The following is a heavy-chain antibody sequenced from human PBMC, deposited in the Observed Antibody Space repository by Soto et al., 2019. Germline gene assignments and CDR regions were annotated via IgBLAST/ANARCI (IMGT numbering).Heavy chain of an antibody. Sequence: PSETLSLTCTVSGGSISSSGGYYWIWIRQHPGKGLEWIGYIYYTGNAYYNPSLKSQVTISVDTSENQFSLKLNSVTAADTAVYFCARYNSGALDYWGQGTRVTVAS. J-gene: IGHJ4*02. V-gene: IGHV4-31*02. CDR1: GGSISSSGGYY. CDR2: IYYTGNA. D-gene: IGHD3-10*01. CDR3: ARYNSGALDY.